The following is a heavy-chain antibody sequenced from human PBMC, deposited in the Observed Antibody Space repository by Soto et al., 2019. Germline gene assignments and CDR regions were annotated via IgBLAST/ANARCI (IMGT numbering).Heavy chain of an antibody. CDR3: AGTQVDGYSNYEAYGMDV. CDR1: GGTFSSYA. D-gene: IGHD4-4*01. Sequence: ASVKVSCKASGGTFSSYAISWVRQAPGQGLEWMGGIIPIFGTANYAQKFQGRVTITADESTSTAYMELSSLRSEDTAAYYCAGTQVDGYSNYEAYGMDVWGQGTTVTVSS. CDR2: IIPIFGTA. V-gene: IGHV1-69*13. J-gene: IGHJ6*02.